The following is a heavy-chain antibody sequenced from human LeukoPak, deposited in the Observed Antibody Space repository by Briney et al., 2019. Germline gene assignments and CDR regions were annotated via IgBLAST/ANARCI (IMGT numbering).Heavy chain of an antibody. CDR2: IGGDGSYL. D-gene: IGHD6-6*01. J-gene: IGHJ4*02. CDR3: AKEMYWMPEY. CDR1: GFTFSGYT. V-gene: IGHV3-21*01. Sequence: GGSLRLSCAASGFTFSGYTMNWVRQAPGKGLEWISSIGGDGSYLYYADSVKGRFTIARDNAKNSLYLQMRSLRAEDTAVYYCAKEMYWMPEYRGPGTLVTVSS.